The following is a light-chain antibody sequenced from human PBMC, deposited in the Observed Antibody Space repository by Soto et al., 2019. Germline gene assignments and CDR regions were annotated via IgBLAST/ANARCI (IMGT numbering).Light chain of an antibody. J-gene: IGKJ4*01. Sequence: EIVLTQSPGTLSLSPGERATLSCRASQSVSSSYLAWYQQKPGQAPRLLIYGASSMATGIPDRFSGSGSGTDFTLTMSRLEPEDFAVYYFPQYYSSPLTFGGGTKVEIK. V-gene: IGKV3-20*01. CDR2: GAS. CDR1: QSVSSSY. CDR3: PQYYSSPLT.